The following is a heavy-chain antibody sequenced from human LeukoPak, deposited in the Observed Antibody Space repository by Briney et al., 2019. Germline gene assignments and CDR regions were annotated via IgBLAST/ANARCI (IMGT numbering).Heavy chain of an antibody. CDR2: ISSSSSYI. D-gene: IGHD6-13*01. V-gene: IGHV3-21*01. J-gene: IGHJ3*02. CDR3: TRGHPSGGAAAGLDACHI. Sequence: GGSLRLSCAASGFTFSSHSMNWVRQAPGKGLEWVSSISSSSSYIYYADSVKGRFTISRDNAKNSLYLQMNSLRAEGTAVYYGTRGHPSGGAAAGLDACHIWGQGTMVTVSS. CDR1: GFTFSSHS.